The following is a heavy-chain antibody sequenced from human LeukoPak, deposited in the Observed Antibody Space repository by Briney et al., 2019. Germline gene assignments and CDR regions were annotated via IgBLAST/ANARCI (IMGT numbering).Heavy chain of an antibody. CDR1: GFTFSSYA. Sequence: GGSLRLSCAASGFTFSSYAMHWVRQAPGKGLEWVAVISYDGSNKYYADSVKGRFTISRDNSKNTLYLQMNSLRAEDTAVYYCAKGGGVAGLFDYWGQGTLVTVSS. J-gene: IGHJ4*02. D-gene: IGHD6-19*01. V-gene: IGHV3-30*04. CDR3: AKGGGVAGLFDY. CDR2: ISYDGSNK.